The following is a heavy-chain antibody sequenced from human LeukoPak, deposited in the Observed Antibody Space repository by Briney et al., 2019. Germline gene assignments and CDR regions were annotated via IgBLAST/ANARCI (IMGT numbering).Heavy chain of an antibody. V-gene: IGHV1-18*01. CDR3: ARTAALRLQWYFDL. D-gene: IGHD2-15*01. CDR2: ISAYSGDT. J-gene: IGHJ2*01. Sequence: ASVKVSCKASGYTFTSYAVSWVRQAPGQGLEWMGWISAYSGDTNYAQNLQGRVSMTTDTSTSTAYMELRSLRSDDTAVYYCARTAALRLQWYFDLWGRGTLVSVSS. CDR1: GYTFTSYA.